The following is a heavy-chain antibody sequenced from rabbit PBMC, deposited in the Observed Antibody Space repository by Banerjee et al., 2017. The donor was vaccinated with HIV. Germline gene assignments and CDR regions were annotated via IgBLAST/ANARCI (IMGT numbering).Heavy chain of an antibody. D-gene: IGHD1-1*01. V-gene: IGHV1S45*01. CDR1: GLSCSRLFS. CDR3: ARGDSGGGYAFNL. CDR2: IYAGSSGNT. J-gene: IGHJ4*01. Sequence: QAPLEESGEALVKLEESLTLTCTASGLSCSRLFSMCWVRQAPGKGLEWIACIYAGSSGNTYYASWAKGRFTISKTSSTTVTLQMTSLTAADTATYFCARGDSGGGYAFNLWGPGTLVTVS.